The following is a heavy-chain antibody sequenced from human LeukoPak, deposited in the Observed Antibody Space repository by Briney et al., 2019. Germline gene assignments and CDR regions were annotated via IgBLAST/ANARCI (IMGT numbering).Heavy chain of an antibody. CDR3: ARGTSSLDY. Sequence: PSETLSPTCTVSGVSISSYYWSWIRQPPGKGLEYIGYIYYSGNTNYNPSLKSRVTISVDTSKNQFSLKLSSVTAADTAVYYCARGTSSLDYWGQGALVTVSS. J-gene: IGHJ4*02. CDR1: GVSISSYY. CDR2: IYYSGNT. V-gene: IGHV4-59*01.